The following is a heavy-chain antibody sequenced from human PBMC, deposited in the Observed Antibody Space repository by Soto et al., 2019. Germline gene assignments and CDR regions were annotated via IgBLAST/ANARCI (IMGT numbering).Heavy chain of an antibody. CDR1: GFTLSEYA. Sequence: GGSLRLSCAASGFTLSEYAITWVRQAPGRGLQWISGISVSGDNTSYVESVRGRFTVYRDNSKNTLYLQMNNLRAEDTALYYCAKDGKMRTKVWFPAGYGMDVWGQGTTVTVSS. CDR2: ISVSGDNT. V-gene: IGHV3-23*01. CDR3: AKDGKMRTKVWFPAGYGMDV. D-gene: IGHD3-10*01. J-gene: IGHJ6*02.